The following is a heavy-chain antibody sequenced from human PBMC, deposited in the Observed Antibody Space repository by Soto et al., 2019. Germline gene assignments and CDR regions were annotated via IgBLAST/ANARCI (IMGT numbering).Heavy chain of an antibody. D-gene: IGHD3-9*01. CDR3: ARDPPYFDWLDYSCYGMDV. CDR1: GFTFSSYS. J-gene: IGHJ6*02. Sequence: EVQLVESGGGLVKPGGSLRLSCAASGFTFSSYSMNWVRQAPGKGLEWVSSISSSSSYIYYADSVKGRFTISRDNAKNSLYLQMNSLRAEDTAVYYCARDPPYFDWLDYSCYGMDVWGQGTTVTVSS. V-gene: IGHV3-21*01. CDR2: ISSSSSYI.